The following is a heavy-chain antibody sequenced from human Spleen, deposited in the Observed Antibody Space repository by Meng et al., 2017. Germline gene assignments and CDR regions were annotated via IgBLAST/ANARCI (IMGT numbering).Heavy chain of an antibody. Sequence: HLQGSVPGLVEPWGTLSLICAVSGGSINSDNWWSWVRQPPGKGLEWVGEIFRSGRTNYNPSLKSRVTISVDKSKNQFSLKLSSVTAADTAVYYCARWVSRGTSWFDPWGQGTLVTVSS. V-gene: IGHV4-4*02. D-gene: IGHD2-2*01. CDR1: GGSINSDNW. CDR2: IFRSGRT. J-gene: IGHJ5*02. CDR3: ARWVSRGTSWFDP.